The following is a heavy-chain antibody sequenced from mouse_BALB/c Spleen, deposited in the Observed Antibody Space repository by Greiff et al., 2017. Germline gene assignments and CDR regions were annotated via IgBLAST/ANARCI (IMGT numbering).Heavy chain of an antibody. CDR2: IRSKSNNYAT. CDR1: GFTFNTYA. D-gene: IGHD4-1*01. CDR3: VRTGPHGFDY. V-gene: IGHV10-1*02. Sequence: EVHLVESGGGLVQPKGSLKLSCAASGFTFNTYAMNWVRQAPGKGLEWVARIRSKSNNYATYYADSVKDRFTISRDDSQSMLYLQMNNLKTEDTAMYYCVRTGPHGFDYWGQGTTLTVSS. J-gene: IGHJ2*01.